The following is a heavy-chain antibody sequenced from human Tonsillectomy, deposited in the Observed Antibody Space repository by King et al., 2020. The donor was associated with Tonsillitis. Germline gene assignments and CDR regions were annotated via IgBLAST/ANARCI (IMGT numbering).Heavy chain of an antibody. V-gene: IGHV3-23*04. CDR3: AKSITMVRGVIISGYYFDY. CDR2: ISGSGGST. D-gene: IGHD3-10*01. Sequence: VQLVESGGGLVQPGGSLRLSCAASGFTFSSYAMSWVRQAPGKGLEWVSAISGSGGSTYYADSVKGRFTISRDNSKNTLYLQMNSLRAEDTAVYYCAKSITMVRGVIISGYYFDYWGQGTLVTVSS. J-gene: IGHJ4*02. CDR1: GFTFSSYA.